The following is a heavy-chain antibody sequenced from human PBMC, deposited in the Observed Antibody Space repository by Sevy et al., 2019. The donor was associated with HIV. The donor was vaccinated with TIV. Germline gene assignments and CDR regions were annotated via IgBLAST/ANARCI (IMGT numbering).Heavy chain of an antibody. Sequence: GGSLRLSCAASGFTFSSYGMHWVRQAPGKVLEWVAVIWYDGSNKYYADSVKGRFTISRDNSKNTLYLQMNSLRAEDTAVYYCARVGITGTTGIDYWGQGTLVTVSS. J-gene: IGHJ4*02. CDR3: ARVGITGTTGIDY. D-gene: IGHD1-7*01. V-gene: IGHV3-33*01. CDR1: GFTFSSYG. CDR2: IWYDGSNK.